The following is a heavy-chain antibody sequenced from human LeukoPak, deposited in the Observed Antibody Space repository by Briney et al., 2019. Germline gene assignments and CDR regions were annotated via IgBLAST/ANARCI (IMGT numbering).Heavy chain of an antibody. V-gene: IGHV3-30*02. CDR1: GFTFSSYG. D-gene: IGHD3-22*01. Sequence: GGSLRLSCAASGFTFSSYGMHWVRQAPGKGLEWVAFIRYDGSNKYYAGSVKGRFTISRDNSKNTLYLQMNSLRAEDTAVYYCARDKDYYDSSALYYFDYWGQGTLVTVSS. J-gene: IGHJ4*02. CDR2: IRYDGSNK. CDR3: ARDKDYYDSSALYYFDY.